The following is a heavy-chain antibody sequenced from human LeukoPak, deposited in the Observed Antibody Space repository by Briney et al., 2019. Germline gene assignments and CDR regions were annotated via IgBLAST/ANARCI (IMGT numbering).Heavy chain of an antibody. Sequence: SETLSLTCAVYGGSFSGYYWSWIRQPPGKGLEWVGEINHSGSTNYNPSLKSRVAISVDTSKNQFSLKLSSVTAADTAVYYCARQGIPGYYTRGAPGYWGQGTLVTVSS. CDR3: ARQGIPGYYTRGAPGY. V-gene: IGHV4-34*01. CDR2: INHSGST. CDR1: GGSFSGYY. J-gene: IGHJ4*02. D-gene: IGHD3/OR15-3a*01.